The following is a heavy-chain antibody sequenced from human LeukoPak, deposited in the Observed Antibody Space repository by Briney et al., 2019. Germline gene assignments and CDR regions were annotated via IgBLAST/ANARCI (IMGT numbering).Heavy chain of an antibody. D-gene: IGHD6-19*01. J-gene: IGHJ4*02. CDR3: ARARLGYSSGWSEPDY. CDR2: MNPVSGNA. V-gene: IGHV1-8*01. CDR1: GYTFTNFD. Sequence: ASVKVSCKASGYTFTNFDINWVRQAPGQGLEWMGWMNPVSGNAGSAQKFQGRVTMTRDTSTSTVYMELSSLRSEDTAIYYCARARLGYSSGWSEPDYWGQGTLVTVSS.